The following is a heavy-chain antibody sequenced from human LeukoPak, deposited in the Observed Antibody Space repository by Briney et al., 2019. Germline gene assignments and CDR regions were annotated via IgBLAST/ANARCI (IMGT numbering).Heavy chain of an antibody. CDR1: GGSISSGGYS. V-gene: IGHV4-30-2*01. Sequence: SQTLSLTCAVSGGSISSGGYSWSWIRQPPGKGLEWIGYIYHSGSTYYNPSLKSRVTISVDRSKNQFSLKLSSVTAADTAVYYCARRSRYDFWSGYSPYYYYGMDVWGQGTTVTVSS. CDR2: IYHSGST. D-gene: IGHD3-3*01. CDR3: ARRSRYDFWSGYSPYYYYGMDV. J-gene: IGHJ6*02.